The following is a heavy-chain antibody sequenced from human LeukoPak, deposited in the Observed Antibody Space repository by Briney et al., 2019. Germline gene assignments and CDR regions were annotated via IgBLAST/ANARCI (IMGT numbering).Heavy chain of an antibody. V-gene: IGHV3-21*01. CDR3: ARTDTLYYDSSGYYEFTDY. J-gene: IGHJ4*02. CDR2: ISSSSSYI. CDR1: GFTFSSYS. D-gene: IGHD3-22*01. Sequence: PGGSLRLSCAASGFTFSSYSMNWVRQAPGKGLEWVSSISSSSSYIYYADSVKGRFTISRDNAKNSLYLQMNSLRAEVTAVYYCARTDTLYYDSSGYYEFTDYWGQGTLVTVSS.